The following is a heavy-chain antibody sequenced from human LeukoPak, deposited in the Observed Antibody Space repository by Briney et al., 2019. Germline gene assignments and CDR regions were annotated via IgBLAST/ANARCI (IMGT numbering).Heavy chain of an antibody. J-gene: IGHJ3*01. CDR2: IIPIFGTA. CDR3: ARGGIVAAGIINNHDAFDV. CDR1: GGTFSSYT. D-gene: IGHD6-13*01. Sequence: SVKVSCKASGGTFSSYTISWVRQAPGQGLECMGGIIPIFGTAHYAQKFQGRVTITADESTSTAYMELSSLRSEDTAVYYCARGGIVAAGIINNHDAFDVWGLGTMVTVSS. V-gene: IGHV1-69*01.